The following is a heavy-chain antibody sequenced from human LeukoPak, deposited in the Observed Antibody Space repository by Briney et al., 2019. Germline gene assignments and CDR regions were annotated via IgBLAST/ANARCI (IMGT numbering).Heavy chain of an antibody. Sequence: PGGSPRLSCAASGFTFSSYEMKWVRQAPGKGLEWVSYISSSSSYTNYADSVKGRFTISRDNAKNSLYLQMNSLRAEDTAVYYCARERLPTYYGMDVWGQGTTVTVSS. D-gene: IGHD4-11*01. V-gene: IGHV3-48*03. CDR1: GFTFSSYE. CDR2: ISSSSSYT. CDR3: ARERLPTYYGMDV. J-gene: IGHJ6*02.